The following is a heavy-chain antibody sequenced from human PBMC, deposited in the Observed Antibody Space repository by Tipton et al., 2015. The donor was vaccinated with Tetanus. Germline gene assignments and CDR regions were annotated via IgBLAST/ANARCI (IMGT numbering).Heavy chain of an antibody. V-gene: IGHV4-31*03. J-gene: IGHJ5*02. CDR3: ARDQGGGRVARLNWFDP. Sequence: TLSLTCSVSGASISSGGYFWNWIRHRPGKGLEWIGYIYYSGSTFYNPSLKSRVTMSVDTSKNQFSLNLTSVTAADTAVYYCARDQGGGRVARLNWFDPWGQGTLVTVSS. CDR1: GASISSGGYF. D-gene: IGHD3-16*01. CDR2: IYYSGST.